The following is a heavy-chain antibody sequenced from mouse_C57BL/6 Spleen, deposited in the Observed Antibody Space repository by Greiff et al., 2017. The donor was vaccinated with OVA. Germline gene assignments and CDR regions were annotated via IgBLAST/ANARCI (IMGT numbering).Heavy chain of an antibody. CDR2: IDPSDSYT. Sequence: VQLQQPGAELVRPGTSVKLSCKASGYTFTSYWMHWVKQRPGQGLEWIGVIDPSDSYTNYNPKFKGKATLTVDTSSSTAYMQLSSLTSEDSAVYYGARRRGITTVDWYVDVWGTGTTVTVSS. D-gene: IGHD1-1*01. CDR1: GYTFTSYW. V-gene: IGHV1-59*01. CDR3: ARRRGITTVDWYVDV. J-gene: IGHJ1*03.